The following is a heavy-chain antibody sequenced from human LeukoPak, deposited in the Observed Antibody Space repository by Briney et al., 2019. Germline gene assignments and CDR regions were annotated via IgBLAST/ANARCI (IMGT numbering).Heavy chain of an antibody. J-gene: IGHJ4*02. CDR1: GGSISSSNYY. Sequence: SETLSLTCSVSGGSISSSNYYWSWIRQPAGKGLEWIGRIYTSESTNYNPSLKSRVTISVDTSRNQFSLKLSSVTAADTAVYYCARGGGPLQSFDYWGQGTLVTVSS. V-gene: IGHV4-61*02. D-gene: IGHD4-11*01. CDR2: IYTSEST. CDR3: ARGGGPLQSFDY.